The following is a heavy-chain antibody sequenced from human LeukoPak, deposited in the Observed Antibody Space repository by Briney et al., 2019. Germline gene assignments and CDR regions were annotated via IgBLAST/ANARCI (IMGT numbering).Heavy chain of an antibody. Sequence: GGSLRLSCVASGFTFSDALMSCVCQGPGRGLEWVGSIKSKIDGGTIDYAAPVKGRFTISRDDSRNTLYLQMNSLKTEDTAVYYCTTRRQDGCWGQGTLVTVS. CDR2: IKSKIDGGTI. V-gene: IGHV3-15*01. CDR1: GFTFSDAL. CDR3: TTRRQDGC. J-gene: IGHJ4*02. D-gene: IGHD6-25*01.